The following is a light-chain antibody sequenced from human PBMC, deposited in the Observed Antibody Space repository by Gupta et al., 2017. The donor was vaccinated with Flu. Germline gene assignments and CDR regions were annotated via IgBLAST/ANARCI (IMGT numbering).Light chain of an antibody. CDR2: GAS. Sequence: EIVLTQSPASLSVSPGETPALSCRASKCVFSNLAWYQQKPGQAPRILIYGASTRATGSPARCIGSGSYTELTLTISSLQSEDVAVYYCQQYSDWSLTFGPGTKVEIK. CDR3: QQYSDWSLT. V-gene: IGKV3-15*01. CDR1: KCVFSN. J-gene: IGKJ3*01.